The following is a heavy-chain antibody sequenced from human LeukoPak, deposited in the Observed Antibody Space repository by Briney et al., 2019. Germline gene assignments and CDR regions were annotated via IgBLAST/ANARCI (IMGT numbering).Heavy chain of an antibody. CDR2: ISGSGGST. J-gene: IGHJ4*02. V-gene: IGHV3-23*01. CDR1: GFTFSSYA. D-gene: IGHD1-26*01. CDR3: AKNSGSYLQRYYFDY. Sequence: GGSLRLSCAASGFTFSSYAMSWVRQAPGKGLEWVSAISGSGGSTYYADSVKGRFTTSRDNSKNTLYLQMNSLRAEDTAVYYCAKNSGSYLQRYYFDYWGQGTLVTVSS.